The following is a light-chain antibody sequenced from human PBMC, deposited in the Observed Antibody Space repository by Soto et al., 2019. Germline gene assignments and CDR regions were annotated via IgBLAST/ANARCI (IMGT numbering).Light chain of an antibody. Sequence: EIVLTQSPGTLSLSPGERATLSCRASQSVASRNLAWYQQKSGQAPRLLIYGASSRAIHTPDRFSGSGSGTDFTLTISGLEPEDFAVYYGQHFGNSLWTFGQRTNVDIX. V-gene: IGKV3-20*01. CDR1: QSVASRN. CDR2: GAS. J-gene: IGKJ1*01. CDR3: QHFGNSLWT.